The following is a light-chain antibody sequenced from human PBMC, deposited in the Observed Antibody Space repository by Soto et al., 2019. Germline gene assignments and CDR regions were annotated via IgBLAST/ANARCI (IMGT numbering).Light chain of an antibody. CDR1: NSNIGVNT. Sequence: QSVLRQPPSASATPGQRVTISCSGGNSNIGVNTVDWYQQFPGTAPKLIIYSNTYRPSGVPDRFSASKSGSSASLAISGLQSEDEADYHCAAWDDSLQSWVFGGGTKLTVL. CDR3: AAWDDSLQSWV. J-gene: IGLJ3*02. V-gene: IGLV1-44*01. CDR2: SNT.